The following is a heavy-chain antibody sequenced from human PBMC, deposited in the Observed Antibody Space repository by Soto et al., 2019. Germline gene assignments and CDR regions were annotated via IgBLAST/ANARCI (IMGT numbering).Heavy chain of an antibody. V-gene: IGHV4-31*03. CDR1: GGSITSSGYY. Sequence: QVQLQESGPGLVKPSQTLSLTCTVSGGSITSSGYYWSWIRQHPGEGLEWIGFTSNSGSTSYNPCLKSRVTISVATSSNQSSLSLRSVTAADMAGFYGARGGGRTGVDYWGEGTLVTVS. J-gene: IGHJ4*02. CDR3: ARGGGRTGVDY. D-gene: IGHD1-26*01. CDR2: TSNSGST.